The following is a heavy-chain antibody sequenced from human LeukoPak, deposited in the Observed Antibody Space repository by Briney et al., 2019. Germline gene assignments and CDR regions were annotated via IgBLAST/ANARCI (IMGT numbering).Heavy chain of an antibody. CDR2: ISSSGSTI. CDR3: AREYPDYGDGFDY. CDR1: GFTLSSYA. Sequence: GGSLRLSCAASGFTLSSYAVSWVRQAPGKGLEWVSYISSSGSTIYYADSVKGRFTISRDNAKNSLYLQMNSLRAEDTAVYYCAREYPDYGDGFDYWGQGTLVTVSS. V-gene: IGHV3-48*04. D-gene: IGHD4-17*01. J-gene: IGHJ4*02.